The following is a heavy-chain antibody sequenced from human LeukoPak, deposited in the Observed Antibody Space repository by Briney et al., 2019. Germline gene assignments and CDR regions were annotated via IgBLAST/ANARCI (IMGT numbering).Heavy chain of an antibody. CDR2: MNSAGTTI. CDR1: GFTISGFW. D-gene: IGHD1-1*01. Sequence: GGSLRLSCAAPGFTISGFWMHWVRQVPGEGLVWVARMNSAGTTINYADSVKGRFTISRDNVRNTLHLQMNNLSLDDTAVYFCIREVQVRASASLGLWGRGTLVTVS. CDR3: IREVQVRASASLGL. V-gene: IGHV3-74*01. J-gene: IGHJ4*01.